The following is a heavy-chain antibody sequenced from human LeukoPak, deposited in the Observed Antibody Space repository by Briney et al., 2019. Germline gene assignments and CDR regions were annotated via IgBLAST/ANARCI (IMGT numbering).Heavy chain of an antibody. D-gene: IGHD1-14*01. CDR2: ISGSGDST. J-gene: IGHJ6*03. CDR1: GFTFSNYA. CDR3: AKVGTGSRYYYYYYMDV. V-gene: IGHV3-23*01. Sequence: PGGSLRLSCAASGFTFSNYAMRWVRQAPGKGLEWVSGISGSGDSTYYADSVKGRFTISRDNSKNRLYLQMNSLRAEDTAVYYCAKVGTGSRYYYYYYMDVWGKGTTVTVSS.